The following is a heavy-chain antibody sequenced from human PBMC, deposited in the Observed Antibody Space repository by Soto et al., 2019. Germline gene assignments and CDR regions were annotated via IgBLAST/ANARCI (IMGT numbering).Heavy chain of an antibody. CDR3: AKKIYHGLDL. V-gene: IGHV3-23*01. CDR2: INPGGENT. J-gene: IGHJ5*02. Sequence: HPSGSLRPCCTSCGLMVNIYAVAWSLQAPGKGLEWVSAINPGGENTYYADSLEGRFTISRDNSKNTLYLQMSSLRAEDTAIYYCAKKIYHGLDLWGPGTLVTVFS. CDR1: GLMVNIYA. D-gene: IGHD3-16*02.